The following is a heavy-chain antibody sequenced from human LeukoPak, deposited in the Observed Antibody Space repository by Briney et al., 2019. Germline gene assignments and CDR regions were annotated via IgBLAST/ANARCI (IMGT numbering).Heavy chain of an antibody. CDR1: GFTFSSYA. CDR2: ISSNGGST. Sequence: SGGSLRLSCSASGFTFSSYAMHWVRQAPGKGLEYVSAISSNGGSTYYADSVKGRFTISRDNSKNTLYLQMSSLRAEDTAVYYCVKDVVVVPAAIICDAFDIWGQGTMVTVSS. V-gene: IGHV3-64D*06. J-gene: IGHJ3*02. D-gene: IGHD2-2*02. CDR3: VKDVVVVPAAIICDAFDI.